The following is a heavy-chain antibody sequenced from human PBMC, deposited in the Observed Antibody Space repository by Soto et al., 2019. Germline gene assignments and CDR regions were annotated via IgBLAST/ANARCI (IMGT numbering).Heavy chain of an antibody. Sequence: QGHLVESGGGVVQPGGSLRLSCAASGFIFSAYGIHWVRQAPGKGLEWVAIVWNDGINKYYADSVKGRFTISRDNFKNTVDLQMNSLRVEDTAVYYCARLAYSNFLGGLDSWGQGTLVTAPS. J-gene: IGHJ5*01. D-gene: IGHD1-26*01. CDR3: ARLAYSNFLGGLDS. CDR1: GFIFSAYG. CDR2: VWNDGINK. V-gene: IGHV3-33*01.